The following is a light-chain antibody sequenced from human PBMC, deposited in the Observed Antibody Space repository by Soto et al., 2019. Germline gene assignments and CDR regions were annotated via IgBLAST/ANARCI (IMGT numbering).Light chain of an antibody. J-gene: IGLJ1*01. CDR1: SSDVGGYNY. Sequence: QSALTQPASVSGSPGQSIAVSCTGTSSDVGGYNYVSWYQQHPGKAPKLMIFEVSNRPSGVSDRFSGSKSGSTASLSIYGLQAEDEADYYCSSYSSSSTYVFGTGTKVTVL. CDR3: SSYSSSSTYV. V-gene: IGLV2-14*01. CDR2: EVS.